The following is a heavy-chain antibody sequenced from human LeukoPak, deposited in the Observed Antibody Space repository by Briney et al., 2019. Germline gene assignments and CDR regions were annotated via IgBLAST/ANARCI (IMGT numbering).Heavy chain of an antibody. J-gene: IGHJ4*02. CDR1: GFTFSSYA. CDR3: AKRTRRGIQLWEGEPDY. D-gene: IGHD5-18*01. CDR2: ISGSGGST. V-gene: IGHV3-23*01. Sequence: GGSLRLSCAASGFTFSSYAMSWVRQAPGKGLEWVSAISGSGGSTYYADSVKGRFTISRDNSKNTLYLQMNSLRAEDTAVYYCAKRTRRGIQLWEGEPDYWGQGTLVTVSS.